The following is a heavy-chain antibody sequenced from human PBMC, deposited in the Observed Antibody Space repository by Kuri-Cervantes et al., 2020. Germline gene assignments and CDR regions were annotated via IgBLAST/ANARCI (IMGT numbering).Heavy chain of an antibody. J-gene: IGHJ4*02. CDR3: AREGYDYVWGSYRYFDY. Sequence: GGSLRLSCAASGFTFSSYSMNWVRQAPGKGLEWVSYISSSSSTKYYADSVKGRFTISRDNSKNTLYLQMNSLRAEDTAVYYCAREGYDYVWGSYRYFDYWGQGTLVTVSS. V-gene: IGHV3-48*01. D-gene: IGHD3-16*02. CDR2: ISSSSSTK. CDR1: GFTFSSYS.